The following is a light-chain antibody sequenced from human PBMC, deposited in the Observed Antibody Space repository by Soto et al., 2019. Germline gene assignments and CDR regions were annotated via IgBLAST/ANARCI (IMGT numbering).Light chain of an antibody. CDR2: DAS. V-gene: IGKV3-11*01. CDR3: QQSSNWPPIN. Sequence: EIVLTHSPATLSFSPLYIATLSFSSSQSVSSYLAWYQQKPGQAPRLLIYDASNRATGIPARFSGSGSGTDFTLTISSLEPEDFAVYYCQQSSNWPPINFGQGTRLEIK. J-gene: IGKJ5*01. CDR1: QSVSSY.